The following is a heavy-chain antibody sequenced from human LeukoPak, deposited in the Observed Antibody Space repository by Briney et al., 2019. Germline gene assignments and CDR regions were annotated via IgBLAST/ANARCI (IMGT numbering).Heavy chain of an antibody. V-gene: IGHV3-64*01. CDR3: ARASPENVLRYFDWLPYYYYGMDV. D-gene: IGHD3-9*01. CDR1: GFTFSSYA. J-gene: IGHJ6*02. CDR2: ISSNGGST. Sequence: GGSLRLPCAASGFTFSSYAMHWVRQAPGKGLEYVSAISSNGGSTYYANSVKGRFTISRDNSKNTLYLQMGSLRAEDMAVYYCARASPENVLRYFDWLPYYYYGMDVWGQGTTVTVSS.